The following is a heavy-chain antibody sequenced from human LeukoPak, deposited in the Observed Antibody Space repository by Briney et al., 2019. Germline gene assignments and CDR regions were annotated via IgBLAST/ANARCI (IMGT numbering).Heavy chain of an antibody. V-gene: IGHV1-46*01. CDR1: GYTFTSYY. CDR2: INPSGGST. J-gene: IGHJ3*02. Sequence: ASVKVSCKASGYTFTSYYMHWVRQAPGQGLEWMGIINPSGGSTSYAQKFQGRVTMTRDTSTSTVYMELSSLRSEDTAVYYCARDNAYCGGDCYTSAAFDIWGQGTMVTVSS. D-gene: IGHD2-21*02. CDR3: ARDNAYCGGDCYTSAAFDI.